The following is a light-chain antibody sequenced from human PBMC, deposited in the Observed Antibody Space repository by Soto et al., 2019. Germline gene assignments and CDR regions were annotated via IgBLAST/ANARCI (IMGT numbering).Light chain of an antibody. V-gene: IGKV1-6*01. CDR1: QDIRND. CDR2: AAF. Sequence: AIQMTQSPSSLSASVGDRVTITCRASQDIRNDLAWYQQKPGQAPHLLIFAAFNLQSGVPSRFSGGGFGTHFTLTISSLQPDDFATYYCLQYYNCSWTFGQGTKVDIK. CDR3: LQYYNCSWT. J-gene: IGKJ1*01.